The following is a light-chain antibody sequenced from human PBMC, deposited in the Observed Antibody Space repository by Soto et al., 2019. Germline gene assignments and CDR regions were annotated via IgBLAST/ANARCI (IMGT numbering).Light chain of an antibody. Sequence: EMVMTQSPATLSVSPGERVTLSCRASESVHSNLAWYQQKPGQGPSLLIYYASTRVTGVPDRFSGRGSGTEFTLTISSLQSEDFVVYYCQHYSNWPPTFGPGTKVEIK. CDR2: YAS. J-gene: IGKJ3*01. CDR3: QHYSNWPPT. V-gene: IGKV3-15*01. CDR1: ESVHSN.